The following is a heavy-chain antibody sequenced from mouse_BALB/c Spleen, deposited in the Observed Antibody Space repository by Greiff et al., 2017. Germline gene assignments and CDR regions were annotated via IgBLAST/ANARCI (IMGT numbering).Heavy chain of an antibody. D-gene: IGHD4-1*01. CDR2: ISDGGSYT. CDR3: AREPAETGTFAY. V-gene: IGHV5-4*02. CDR1: GFTFSDYY. Sequence: EVKLVESGGGLVKPGGSLKLSCAASGFTFSDYYMYWVRQTPEKRLEWVATISDGGSYTYYPDSVKGRFTISRDNAKNNLYLQMSSLKSEDTAMYYCAREPAETGTFAYWGQGTLVTVSA. J-gene: IGHJ3*01.